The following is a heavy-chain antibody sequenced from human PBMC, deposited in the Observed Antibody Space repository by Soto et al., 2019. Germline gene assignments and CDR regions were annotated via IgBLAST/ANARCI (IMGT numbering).Heavy chain of an antibody. CDR1: GFTFSSYW. Sequence: RRLSCAASGFTFSSYWMHWVRQAPGKGLVWVSRINSDGSSTSYADSVKGRFTISRDNAKNTLYLQMNSLRAEDTAVYYCAREGKNTKRFQHWGQGTLVTVSS. CDR2: INSDGSST. J-gene: IGHJ1*01. D-gene: IGHD2-2*01. CDR3: AREGKNTKRFQH. V-gene: IGHV3-74*01.